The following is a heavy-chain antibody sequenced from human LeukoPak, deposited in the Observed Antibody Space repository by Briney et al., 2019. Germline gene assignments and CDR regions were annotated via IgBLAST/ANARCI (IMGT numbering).Heavy chain of an antibody. CDR2: IYYSGNT. CDR3: ARVRLVGYDILTGYYSFDY. Sequence: EALSLTCTVSGGSISTYSWSWIRQPPGKGLEWIGYIYYSGNTNYNPSLKSRVTISVDTSKNQFSLKLSSVTAADTAVYYCARVRLVGYDILTGYYSFDYWGQGTLVTVSS. D-gene: IGHD3-9*01. CDR1: GGSISTYS. J-gene: IGHJ4*02. V-gene: IGHV4-59*01.